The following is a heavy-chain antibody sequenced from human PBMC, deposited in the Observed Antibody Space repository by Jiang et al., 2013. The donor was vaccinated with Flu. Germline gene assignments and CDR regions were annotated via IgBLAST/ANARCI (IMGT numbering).Heavy chain of an antibody. CDR3: ARDVEAASDAFDI. V-gene: IGHV3-7*03. CDR1: GFTFSSYW. CDR2: IKQDGSEK. Sequence: GLVQPGGSLRLSCAASGFTFSSYWMSWVRQAPGKGLEWVANIKQDGSEKYYVDSVKGRFTISRDNAKNSLYLQMNSLRAEDTAVYYCARDVEAASDAFDIWGQGTMVTVSS. D-gene: IGHD5-24*01. J-gene: IGHJ3*02.